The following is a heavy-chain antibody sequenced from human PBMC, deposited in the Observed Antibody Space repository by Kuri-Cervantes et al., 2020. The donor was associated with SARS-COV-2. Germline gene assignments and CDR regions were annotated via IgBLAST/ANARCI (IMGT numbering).Heavy chain of an antibody. J-gene: IGHJ4*02. CDR1: GYSFTKFW. CDR2: IDPRDSDT. Sequence: GGSLRVCCKGSGYSFTKFWIGWVRQMPGRGLEWMGIIDPRDSDTKYSPSFEGQVTFSVDKSTNTAYLQWSFLKPSDSAIYYCARLEVLVTAIPFDSWGQGTLVTVSS. V-gene: IGHV5-51*01. CDR3: ARLEVLVTAIPFDS. D-gene: IGHD2-21*02.